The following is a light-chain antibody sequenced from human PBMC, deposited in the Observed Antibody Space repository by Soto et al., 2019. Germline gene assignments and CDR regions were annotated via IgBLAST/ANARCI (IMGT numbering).Light chain of an antibody. Sequence: QSALTQPASVSGSPGQSITISCTGTSSDVGGYNYVSWYQQYPGKAPKLMIYDVSNRPSGVSNRFSGSKSGNTASLTISGLQAEDKADYYCSSYTSSSTLYVFGTGTKLTVL. CDR3: SSYTSSSTLYV. CDR2: DVS. CDR1: SSDVGGYNY. V-gene: IGLV2-14*01. J-gene: IGLJ1*01.